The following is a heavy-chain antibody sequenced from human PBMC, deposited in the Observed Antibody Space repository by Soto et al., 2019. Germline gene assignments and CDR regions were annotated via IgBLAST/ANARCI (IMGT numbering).Heavy chain of an antibody. CDR2: IIPILGIA. Sequence: SVKVSCKASGGTFSSYTISWVRQAPGQGLEWMGRIIPILGIANYAQKFQGRVTITADKSTSTAYMELSSLRSEDTAVYYCAREMGYCSSTSCYFSWFDPWGQGTLVTVSS. D-gene: IGHD2-2*01. V-gene: IGHV1-69*04. CDR1: GGTFSSYT. CDR3: AREMGYCSSTSCYFSWFDP. J-gene: IGHJ5*02.